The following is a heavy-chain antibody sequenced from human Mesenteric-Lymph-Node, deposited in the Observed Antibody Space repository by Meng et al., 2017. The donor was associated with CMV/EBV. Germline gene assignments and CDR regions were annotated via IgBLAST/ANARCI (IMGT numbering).Heavy chain of an antibody. J-gene: IGHJ2*01. CDR2: INHSGST. CDR3: ARSDVAWVLYGGQNPVWYFDL. V-gene: IGHV4-34*01. Sequence: SEILSPTCAVHGGSFSGYYWSWIRQPPGKGLEWIGEINHSGSTNYNPSLKSRVTISVDTSKNQFSLKLSSVTAANTAVYYCARSDVAWVLYGGQNPVWYFDLWGRGTLVTVSS. CDR1: GGSFSGYY. D-gene: IGHD3-3*01.